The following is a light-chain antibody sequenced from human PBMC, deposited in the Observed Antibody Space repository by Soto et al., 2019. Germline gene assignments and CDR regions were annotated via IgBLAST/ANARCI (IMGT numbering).Light chain of an antibody. CDR2: GAS. CDR3: QQYRT. V-gene: IGKV3-15*01. CDR1: QSVSSN. J-gene: IGKJ1*01. Sequence: EIVMTQSPATLSVSPGERATLSCRASQSVSSNLAWYQQKPGQAPRLLIYGASTRATGIPARFSGSGSGTDFTHTISSLQSEDFAVYYCQQYRTFGQGTKVETK.